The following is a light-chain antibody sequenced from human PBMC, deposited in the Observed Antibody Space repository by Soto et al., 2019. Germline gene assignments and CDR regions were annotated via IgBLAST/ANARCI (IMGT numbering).Light chain of an antibody. Sequence: DIQMTQSPSTLSASVGDRVTITCRASQSISSWLAWYQQKPGKAPKLLIYDASSLESGVPSRFSGSGSGTEFTLTISSLQPDEFATYYCQQFTTFGQGTKVDIK. J-gene: IGKJ1*01. CDR1: QSISSW. V-gene: IGKV1-5*01. CDR2: DAS. CDR3: QQFTT.